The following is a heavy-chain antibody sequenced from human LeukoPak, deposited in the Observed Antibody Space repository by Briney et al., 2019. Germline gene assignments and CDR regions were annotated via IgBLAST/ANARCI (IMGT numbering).Heavy chain of an antibody. CDR2: ISASGGST. CDR1: GFAFSTLA. V-gene: IGHV3-23*01. Sequence: GGSLRLSCAASGFAFSTLAMSWVRQTPGKGLEWVSGISASGGSTYYADSVKGRFTNSRDNSNNTLFLQMNSLRVEDTALYYCAKHHRKSRIFGEQDSWGQGTLVAVSS. J-gene: IGHJ5*01. CDR3: AKHHRKSRIFGEQDS. D-gene: IGHD3-10*01.